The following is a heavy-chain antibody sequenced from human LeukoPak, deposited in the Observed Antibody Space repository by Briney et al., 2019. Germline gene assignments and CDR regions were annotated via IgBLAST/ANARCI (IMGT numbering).Heavy chain of an antibody. V-gene: IGHV1-2*02. D-gene: IGHD5-18*01. CDR3: ARYKGVDTATVTGLAN. CDR2: INPNSGVT. Sequence: GASVKVSCKASGYTFTGYYMHWVRQAPGQGLEWMGWINPNSGVTDYAQKFQGRVTMTRDTSISTAYMELSRLSSDDTAVYYCARYKGVDTATVTGLANWGPGTLVTVSS. CDR1: GYTFTGYY. J-gene: IGHJ4*02.